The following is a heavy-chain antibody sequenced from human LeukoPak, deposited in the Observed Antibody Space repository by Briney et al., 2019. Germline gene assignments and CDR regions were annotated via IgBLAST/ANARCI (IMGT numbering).Heavy chain of an antibody. D-gene: IGHD6-19*01. CDR3: ARSGGIAVMDYFDY. J-gene: IGHJ4*02. Sequence: GASVKVSCKASGYTFTSYAIHWVRQAPGQRLEWMGWISAGNGNTKYSQNFQGRVTFISNTSATTAFMELSSLRSDDTAVYYCARSGGIAVMDYFDYWGQGTLVTVSS. CDR1: GYTFTSYA. CDR2: ISAGNGNT. V-gene: IGHV1-3*01.